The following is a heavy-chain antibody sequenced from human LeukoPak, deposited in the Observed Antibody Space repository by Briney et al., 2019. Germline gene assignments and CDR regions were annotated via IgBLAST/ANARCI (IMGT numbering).Heavy chain of an antibody. CDR3: ASKTKGYSYGKDAFDV. J-gene: IGHJ3*01. D-gene: IGHD5-18*01. V-gene: IGHV3-30-3*01. CDR1: GFTFRSYA. Sequence: GGSLRLSCAASGFTFRSYAMSWVRQAPGKGLEWVAVISYDGSNKYYADSVKGRFTISRDNSKNTLYLQMNSLRAEDTAVYYCASKTKGYSYGKDAFDVWGQGTMVTVSS. CDR2: ISYDGSNK.